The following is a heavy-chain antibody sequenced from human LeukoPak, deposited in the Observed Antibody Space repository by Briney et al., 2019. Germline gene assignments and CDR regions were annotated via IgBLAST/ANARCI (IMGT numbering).Heavy chain of an antibody. CDR2: MYYSGST. Sequence: NTSETLSLTCTVSGGSISSYYWSWIRQPPGKGLEWIGYMYYSGSTNYNPSLKSRVTISVDTSKNQFSLKLSSVTAADTAVYYCARAGVTMVRGVIISSWFDPWGQGTLVTVSS. D-gene: IGHD3-10*01. V-gene: IGHV4-59*01. J-gene: IGHJ5*02. CDR3: ARAGVTMVRGVIISSWFDP. CDR1: GGSISSYY.